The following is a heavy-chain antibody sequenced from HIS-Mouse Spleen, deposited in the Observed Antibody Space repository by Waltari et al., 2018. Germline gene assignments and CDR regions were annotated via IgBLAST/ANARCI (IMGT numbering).Heavy chain of an antibody. CDR2: IRQEGRWK. D-gene: IGHD6-19*01. J-gene: IGHJ4*02. Sequence: EVQLVESGGGLVQPGGSLRLSCAASGFTFSSYWMSWVRQAPGKGLGGVAKIRQEGRWKYVVDSVKGRFTISRDNAKNSLYLQMNSLRAEDTAVYYCARAGYSSGWYLFDYWGQGTLVTVSS. V-gene: IGHV3-7*04. CDR1: GFTFSSYW. CDR3: ARAGYSSGWYLFDY.